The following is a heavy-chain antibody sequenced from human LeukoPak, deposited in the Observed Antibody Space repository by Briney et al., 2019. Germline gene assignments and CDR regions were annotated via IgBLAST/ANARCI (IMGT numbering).Heavy chain of an antibody. CDR1: GFTFSSYG. CDR2: ISGSGGST. Sequence: GGSLRLSCAASGFTFSSYGMSWVRQAPGKGLEWVSAISGSGGSTYYADSVKGRFTISRDNSKNTLSLQMNSLRAEDTAIYYCATYRQVLLPFESWGQGTLVTVSS. V-gene: IGHV3-23*01. CDR3: ATYRQVLLPFES. D-gene: IGHD2-8*02. J-gene: IGHJ4*02.